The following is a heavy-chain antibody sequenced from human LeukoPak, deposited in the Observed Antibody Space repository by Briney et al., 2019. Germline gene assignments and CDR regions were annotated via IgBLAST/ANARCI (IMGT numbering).Heavy chain of an antibody. D-gene: IGHD3-9*01. CDR2: ISSRSSYI. CDR1: GFTFSSYS. V-gene: IGHV3-21*01. CDR3: ARDPILTVGRGAFDI. J-gene: IGHJ3*02. Sequence: GGSLRLSCAASGFTFSSYSMNWVRQAPGKGLEWVSSISSRSSYIYYADSVKGRFTISRDNAKNSLYLQMNSLRVEDTAVYYCARDPILTVGRGAFDIWGQGTMVTVSS.